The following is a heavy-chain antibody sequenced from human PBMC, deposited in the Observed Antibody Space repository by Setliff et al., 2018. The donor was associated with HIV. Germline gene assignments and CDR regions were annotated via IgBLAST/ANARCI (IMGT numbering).Heavy chain of an antibody. CDR2: IYHSGST. CDR3: ARDSPSGTYLNYYYYNMDV. Sequence: PSETLSLTCAVSGFSISTNYYWGWIRQPPGKGLDWIGSIYHSGSTYYNPSLKSRVTISVDTSKNQSSLELSSVTAADTAVYYCARDSPSGTYLNYYYYNMDVWGQGTSVTVSS. D-gene: IGHD1-26*01. J-gene: IGHJ6*02. CDR1: GFSISTNYY. V-gene: IGHV4-38-2*02.